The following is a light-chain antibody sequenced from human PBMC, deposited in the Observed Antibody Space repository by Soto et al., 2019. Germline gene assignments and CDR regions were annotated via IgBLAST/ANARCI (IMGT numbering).Light chain of an antibody. J-gene: IGKJ4*01. V-gene: IGKV3-20*01. CDR1: QSVRSSY. Sequence: EIVLKQSPGTLSLSPGGRALLSCRASQSVRSSYLAWFQQKPGQAPRLLIYAASNGATGIPDRFSCSGSGTDFTLTINRLKPEDFAMYYCQQYGSSPLTFGGGSKVDI. CDR2: AAS. CDR3: QQYGSSPLT.